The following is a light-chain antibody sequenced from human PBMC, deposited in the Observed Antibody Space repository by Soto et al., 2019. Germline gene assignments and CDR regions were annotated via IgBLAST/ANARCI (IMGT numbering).Light chain of an antibody. Sequence: EIVMTQPLATLSVSPGERATLSCRASQSVSSNLAWYQQKPGQAPRLLIYGASTRATGIPDRFSGSGSGTDFTLTISRLEPEDFAVYYCQQYGSSPITFGQGTRLEIK. CDR3: QQYGSSPIT. CDR1: QSVSSN. J-gene: IGKJ5*01. V-gene: IGKV3-20*01. CDR2: GAS.